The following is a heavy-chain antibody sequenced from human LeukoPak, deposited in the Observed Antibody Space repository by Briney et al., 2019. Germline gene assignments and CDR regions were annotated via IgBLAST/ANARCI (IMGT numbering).Heavy chain of an antibody. V-gene: IGHV4-34*01. D-gene: IGHD6-13*01. J-gene: IGHJ6*03. CDR2: INHSGST. Sequence: GSLRLSCAASGFTFSSYWMSWIRQPPGKGLEWIGEINHSGSTNYNPSLKSRVTISVDTSKNQFSLKLSSVTAADTAVYYCARLVRALYYYYYYMDVWGKGTTVTVSS. CDR3: ARLVRALYYYYYYMDV. CDR1: GFTFSSYW.